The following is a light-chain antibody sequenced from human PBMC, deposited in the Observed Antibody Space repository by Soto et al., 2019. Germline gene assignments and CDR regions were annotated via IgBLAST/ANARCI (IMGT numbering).Light chain of an antibody. V-gene: IGKV1-39*01. Sequence: DIQMTQSPSSLSASVGDRVTITCRASQSISNYLNWYQQTPGKAPKLMIFAASSLHSGVSSRFSGRGSGTDFTLTISSLQPEDFATYYCQQRYSTPRTFGPGTKVDI. CDR2: AAS. J-gene: IGKJ3*01. CDR1: QSISNY. CDR3: QQRYSTPRT.